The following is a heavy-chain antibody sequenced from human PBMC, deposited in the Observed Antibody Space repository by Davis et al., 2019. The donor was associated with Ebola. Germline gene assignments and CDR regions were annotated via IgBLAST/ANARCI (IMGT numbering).Heavy chain of an antibody. CDR1: NFPFSNFY. Sequence: SETLSLTCSASNFPFSNFYWSWIRQTPGKGLEWIAYIDYSGDVYSSPSLANRVSMSSDTSKNQVSLKLRSVTAADTATYYCATGEVDDFWIVSWFDPWGQGIPVIVSS. V-gene: IGHV4-59*01. CDR3: ATGEVDDFWIVSWFDP. D-gene: IGHD3-3*01. J-gene: IGHJ5*02. CDR2: IDYSGDV.